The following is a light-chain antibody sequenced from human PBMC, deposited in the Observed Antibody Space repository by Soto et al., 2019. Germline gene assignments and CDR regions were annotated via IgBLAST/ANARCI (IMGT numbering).Light chain of an antibody. CDR1: SSDVGVYNY. Sequence: QSALTQPASVSGSPGQSITISCTGTSSDVGVYNYVSWYQQHPGKAPILMIFEFTSRPSGVSNRLSGSKSGNTASLTISGLQAEEEADYSCSSYTSSSTSVFGGGTKLTVL. CDR2: EFT. V-gene: IGLV2-14*01. CDR3: SSYTSSSTSV. J-gene: IGLJ3*02.